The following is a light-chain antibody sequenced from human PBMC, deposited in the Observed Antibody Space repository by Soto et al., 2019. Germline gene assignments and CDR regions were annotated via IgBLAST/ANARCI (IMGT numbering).Light chain of an antibody. Sequence: QSALTQPASVSGSPGKSITISCTGTRSDVGGYNYVSWYQQHPGKAPKLMIYDVTHRPSGVSDRFSGSKSGNTASLTISGLQAEDEADYYCSSYASGSNYVFGTGTKLTVL. CDR1: RSDVGGYNY. CDR3: SSYASGSNYV. J-gene: IGLJ1*01. V-gene: IGLV2-14*01. CDR2: DVT.